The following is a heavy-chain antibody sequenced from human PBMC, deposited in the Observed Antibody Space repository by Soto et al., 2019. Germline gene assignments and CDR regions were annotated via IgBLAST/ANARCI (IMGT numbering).Heavy chain of an antibody. CDR1: GFTFSSYG. Sequence: GGSLRLSCAASGFTFSSYGMHWVRQAPGKGLEWVAVISYDGSNKYYADSVKGRFTISRDNSKNTLYLQMNSLRAEDTAVYYCAKDFAIFNYDQYYFDYWGQGTLVTVSS. D-gene: IGHD3-22*01. CDR3: AKDFAIFNYDQYYFDY. V-gene: IGHV3-30*18. J-gene: IGHJ4*02. CDR2: ISYDGSNK.